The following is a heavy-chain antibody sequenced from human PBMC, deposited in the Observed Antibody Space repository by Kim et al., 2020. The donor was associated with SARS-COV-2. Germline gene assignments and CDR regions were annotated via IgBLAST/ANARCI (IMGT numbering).Heavy chain of an antibody. CDR2: VFLVGPT. CDR1: GASISGSDYY. CDR3: ARRAPKHEAYVSFDS. D-gene: IGHD3-16*01. J-gene: IGHJ5*01. Sequence: SETLSLTCSFSGASISGSDYYWGWIRKPPGRELDWVGGVFLVGPTYYNPPPRVRAPIPGDRPKNRISRKGNSVPAEDTPISTCARRAPKHEAYVSFDSWG. V-gene: IGHV4-39*01.